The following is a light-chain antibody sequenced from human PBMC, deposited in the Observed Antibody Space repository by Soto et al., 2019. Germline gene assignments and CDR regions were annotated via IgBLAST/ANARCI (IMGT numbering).Light chain of an antibody. CDR3: QQYGSSPWT. CDR1: QSVSSNY. V-gene: IGKV3-20*01. CDR2: IAS. Sequence: IVLTQSPGTLSLSPGERATLSCRASQSVSSNYLALYQPKTGQTPRLLIYIASSRAPGIPDRFSGSGSGTHFTLTISRVEPEDFAVYYCQQYGSSPWTFGQGTKVEIK. J-gene: IGKJ1*01.